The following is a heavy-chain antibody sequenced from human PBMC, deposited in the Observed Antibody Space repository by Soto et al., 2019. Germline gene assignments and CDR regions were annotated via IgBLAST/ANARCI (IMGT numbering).Heavy chain of an antibody. CDR2: IFYSGST. Sequence: PSETLSLTCTVSGGPISNYYWSWIRQPTGRGLEWIGHIFYSGSTNYNPALKSRVTISVDTSKSQFSLKLSSVTAADTAVYYCAKDSGYNYGYFRWFDPWGQGTLVT. J-gene: IGHJ5*02. CDR1: GGPISNYY. CDR3: AKDSGYNYGYFRWFDP. D-gene: IGHD5-18*01. V-gene: IGHV4-59*01.